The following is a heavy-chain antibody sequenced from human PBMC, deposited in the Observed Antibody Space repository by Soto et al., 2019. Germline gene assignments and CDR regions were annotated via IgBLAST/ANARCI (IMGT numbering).Heavy chain of an antibody. CDR2: IKSRTENETT. Sequence: PXESLSLSCAAIGFTFSNVWLSGVRPGPGKGLEWLGRIKSRTENETTDYASPARGRFIISRDDSKNMLYLQLNSLKSEDTGVYYCPTVLPHANSWSDYWAQGTPVTVS. CDR3: PTVLPHANSWSDY. V-gene: IGHV3-15*01. D-gene: IGHD2-2*01. J-gene: IGHJ4*02. CDR1: GFTFSNVW.